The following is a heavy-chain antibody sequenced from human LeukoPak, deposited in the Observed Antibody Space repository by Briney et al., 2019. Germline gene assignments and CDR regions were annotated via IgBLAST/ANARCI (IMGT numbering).Heavy chain of an antibody. V-gene: IGHV3-7*04. CDR3: TRVGYIDEGIDY. J-gene: IGHJ4*02. D-gene: IGHD5-24*01. CDR1: GFTFSNYA. Sequence: GGSLRLFCAASGFTFSNYAMSWVRQAPGKGLEWVANIKQDGSKKSYVDSVKGRFTISRDNAKNSLYLQMNSLRAEDTAIYYCTRVGYIDEGIDYWGQGTLVTVSS. CDR2: IKQDGSKK.